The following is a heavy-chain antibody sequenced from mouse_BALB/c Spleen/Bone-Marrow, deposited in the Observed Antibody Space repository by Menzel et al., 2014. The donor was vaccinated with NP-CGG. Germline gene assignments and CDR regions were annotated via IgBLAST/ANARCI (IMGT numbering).Heavy chain of an antibody. D-gene: IGHD2-4*01. CDR2: TSCYNGAT. CDR1: GYSFTGYY. CDR3: ERGGTMISTDAMDY. V-gene: IGHV1S34*01. Sequence: LVKTGASVKISCKASGYSFTGYYMHWVKQSHGKSLEWIGYTSCYNGATRYNQKFKGKATFTVDTSSSTAHMQFNSRTSEDSAVYFCERGGTMISTDAMDYWGQGTSVTVSS. J-gene: IGHJ4*01.